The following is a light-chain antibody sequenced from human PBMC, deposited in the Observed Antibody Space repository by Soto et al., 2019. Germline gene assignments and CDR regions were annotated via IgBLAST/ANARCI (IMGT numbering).Light chain of an antibody. CDR2: GIS. J-gene: IGKJ1*01. CDR3: QQYVNSSPRT. CDR1: QSVTSY. Sequence: IVMTRSPATLSLSPGERATLSCRASQSVTSYLAWYQQKPCQAPRLLMYGISRRATGIPDRFSGSGSGTDFTLTITRLEPEDFAVYYCQQYVNSSPRTFGQGAKVDI. V-gene: IGKV3-20*01.